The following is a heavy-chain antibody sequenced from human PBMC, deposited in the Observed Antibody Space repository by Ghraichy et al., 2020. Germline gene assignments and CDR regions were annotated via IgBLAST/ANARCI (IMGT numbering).Heavy chain of an antibody. V-gene: IGHV4-59*01. J-gene: IGHJ5*02. CDR1: GGSISSYY. CDR2: IYYSGST. D-gene: IGHD1-26*01. Sequence: SETLSLTCTVSGGSISSYYWSWIRQPPGKGLEWIGYIYYSGSTNYNPSLKSRVTISVDTSKNQFSLKLSSVTAADTAVYYCAQAKYNWFDPWGQGTLVTVSS. CDR3: AQAKYNWFDP.